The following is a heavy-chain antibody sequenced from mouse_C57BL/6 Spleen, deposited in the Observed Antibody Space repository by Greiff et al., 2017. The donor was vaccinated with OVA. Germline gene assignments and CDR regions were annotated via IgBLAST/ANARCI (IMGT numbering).Heavy chain of an antibody. CDR1: CYSITSDY. D-gene: IGHD1-1*01. Sequence: VQLQQSGPGLAKPSQTLSLTCYFTCYSITSDYWNLCRKFPGNKLEYMGDISNSGSTYYNPSLKSRIPITRDTSKNQYYLQLNSATTEDTATYYCARDNYYGSSWYFDVWGTGTTVTVSS. CDR3: ARDNYYGSSWYFDV. V-gene: IGHV3-8*01. J-gene: IGHJ1*03. CDR2: ISNSGST.